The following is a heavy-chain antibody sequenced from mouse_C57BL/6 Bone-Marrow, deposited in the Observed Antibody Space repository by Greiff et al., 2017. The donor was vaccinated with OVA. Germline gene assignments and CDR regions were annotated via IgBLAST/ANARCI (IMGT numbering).Heavy chain of an antibody. CDR1: GFSFNTYA. CDR2: IRSKSNNYAT. Sequence: DVMLVESGGGLVQPKGSLKLSCAASGFSFNTYAMNWVRQAPGKGLEWVARIRSKSNNYATYYADSVKDRFTISRDDSESMLYLQMNNLKTEDTAMYYCVRHGSPLLRYAMDYWGQGTSVTVSS. J-gene: IGHJ4*01. V-gene: IGHV10-1*01. CDR3: VRHGSPLLRYAMDY. D-gene: IGHD1-2*01.